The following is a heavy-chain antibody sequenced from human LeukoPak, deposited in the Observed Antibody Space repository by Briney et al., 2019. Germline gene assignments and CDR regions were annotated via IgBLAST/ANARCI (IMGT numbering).Heavy chain of an antibody. J-gene: IGHJ3*02. D-gene: IGHD3-9*01. V-gene: IGHV1-2*02. CDR3: ARDPSDILTGYYVLVAFDI. CDR2: INPNSGGT. Sequence: ASVKVSCKASGYTFTGYYMHWVRQAPGQGLEWMGWINPNSGGTNYAQKFQGRVTMTRDTSISTAYMELSRLRSDDTAVYYCARDPSDILTGYYVLVAFDIWGQGTMVTVSS. CDR1: GYTFTGYY.